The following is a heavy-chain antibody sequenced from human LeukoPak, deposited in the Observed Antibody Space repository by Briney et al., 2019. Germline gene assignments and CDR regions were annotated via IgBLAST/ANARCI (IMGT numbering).Heavy chain of an antibody. J-gene: IGHJ4*02. D-gene: IGHD6-13*01. V-gene: IGHV4-38-2*01. CDR3: ARGEQQLAIDY. Sequence: SETLSLICAVSGYSISSGYYWGWIRQPPGKGLEWIGSIYHSGSTYYNQSLKSRVTISVDTSENQFSLKLSSVTAADTAVYYCARGEQQLAIDYWGQGTLVTVSS. CDR1: GYSISSGYY. CDR2: IYHSGST.